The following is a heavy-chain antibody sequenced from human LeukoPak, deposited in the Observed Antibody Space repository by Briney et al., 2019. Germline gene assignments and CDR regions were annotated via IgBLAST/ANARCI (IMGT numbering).Heavy chain of an antibody. D-gene: IGHD1-1*01. V-gene: IGHV1-69*13. CDR3: ARVRNYLQPGGYFDY. CDR1: GGTFSSYA. Sequence: SVKVSCKASGGTFSSYAISWVRQAPGQGLEWMGGIIPIFGTANYAQKFQGRVMITADGSTSTAYMELSSLRSEDTAVYYCARVRNYLQPGGYFDYWGQGTLVTVSS. CDR2: IIPIFGTA. J-gene: IGHJ4*02.